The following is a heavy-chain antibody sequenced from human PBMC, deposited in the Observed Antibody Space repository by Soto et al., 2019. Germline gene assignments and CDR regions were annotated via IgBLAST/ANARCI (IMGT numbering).Heavy chain of an antibody. J-gene: IGHJ4*02. D-gene: IGHD2-15*01. CDR1: GFTFSSYS. CDR3: ARDHRDSTYSDLDY. CDR2: IKQDGSEK. Sequence: PGGSLRLSCAASGFTFSSYSMNWVRQAPGKGLEWVANIKQDGSEKSYVDSVKGRFTISRDNAKNSLYLQMNSLSVEDTAMYYCARDHRDSTYSDLDYWGQGTLVTVSS. V-gene: IGHV3-7*01.